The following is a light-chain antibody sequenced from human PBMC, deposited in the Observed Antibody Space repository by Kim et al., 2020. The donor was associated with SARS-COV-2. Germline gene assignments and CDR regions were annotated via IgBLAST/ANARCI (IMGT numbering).Light chain of an antibody. CDR2: KAS. V-gene: IGKV1-5*03. CDR1: QSISSW. CDR3: QQYNSYAYT. J-gene: IGKJ2*01. Sequence: DIKMTQSPATLPASVGDRVTITCRASQSISSWLAWYQQKPGKAPKLLIYKASSLESGVPSRFSGNGSGTEFTLTISSLQPDDFATYYGQQYNSYAYTFGQGTKLEI.